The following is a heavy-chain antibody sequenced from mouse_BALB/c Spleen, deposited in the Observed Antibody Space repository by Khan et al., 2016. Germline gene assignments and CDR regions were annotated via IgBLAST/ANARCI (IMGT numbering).Heavy chain of an antibody. CDR3: AIHYYDSSLFDV. D-gene: IGHD1-1*01. J-gene: IGHJ1*01. Sequence: QIQLVQSGPELKKPGETVKISCRASGYTFTDFSMHWVKQTPGKGLKWMGWINTETGEPAYADDFKGRFAFSLETSASTAYLQINNLKNEDTATYFYAIHYYDSSLFDVWGAGTTVTVSS. V-gene: IGHV9-2-1*01. CDR2: INTETGEP. CDR1: GYTFTDFS.